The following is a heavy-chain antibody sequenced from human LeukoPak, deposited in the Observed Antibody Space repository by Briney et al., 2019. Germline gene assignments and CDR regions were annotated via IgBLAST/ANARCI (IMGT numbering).Heavy chain of an antibody. V-gene: IGHV3-11*03. J-gene: IGHJ4*02. CDR2: ISSGSSYT. CDR1: GFSFSDNY. D-gene: IGHD2/OR15-2a*01. CDR3: ATHAAQYSTFDY. Sequence: GGSLRLSCAASGFSFSDNYMSWIRQAPGKGLEWVSYISSGSSYTNYAGSVKGRFTISRDNAKNSLFLQMNSLRAKDTAVYYCATHAAQYSTFDYWGQGTLVTVSS.